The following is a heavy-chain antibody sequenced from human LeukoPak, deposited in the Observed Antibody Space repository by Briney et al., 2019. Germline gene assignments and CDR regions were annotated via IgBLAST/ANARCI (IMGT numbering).Heavy chain of an antibody. Sequence: GGSLRLSCAASGFTFSSYGMHWVRQAPGKGLEWVSYISSSGSTIYYADSVKGRFTISRDNAKNSLYLQMNSLRAEDTAVYYCARGHYDILTGYYPVFDYWGQGTLVTVSS. D-gene: IGHD3-9*01. V-gene: IGHV3-48*04. CDR3: ARGHYDILTGYYPVFDY. CDR2: ISSSGSTI. CDR1: GFTFSSYG. J-gene: IGHJ4*02.